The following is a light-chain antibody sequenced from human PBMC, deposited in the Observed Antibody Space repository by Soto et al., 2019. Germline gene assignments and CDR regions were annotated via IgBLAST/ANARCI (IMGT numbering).Light chain of an antibody. CDR2: AAY. CDR3: QHYGSSHGT. V-gene: IGKV3-20*01. J-gene: IGKJ1*01. Sequence: IVLTQSPGTLSLSPGEGATLSCRASQTISYTSLAWYQHTPGRAPRLLIYAAYSRAAGIPDRFSGSGSGTDFTLSISRLEPDDFAVYYCQHYGSSHGTFGQGTEVDIK. CDR1: QTISYTS.